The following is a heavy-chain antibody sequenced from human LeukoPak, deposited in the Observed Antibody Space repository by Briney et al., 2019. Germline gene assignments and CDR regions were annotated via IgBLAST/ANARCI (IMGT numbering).Heavy chain of an antibody. Sequence: SETLSLTCTVSGGSISSYYWGWIRQPPGKGLEWIGSIYYSGSTYYNPSLKSRVTISVDTSKNQFSLKLSSVTAADTAVYYCARRAQYYYALDVWGQGTTVTVSS. J-gene: IGHJ6*02. CDR2: IYYSGST. CDR1: GGSISSYY. V-gene: IGHV4-39*07. CDR3: ARRAQYYYALDV.